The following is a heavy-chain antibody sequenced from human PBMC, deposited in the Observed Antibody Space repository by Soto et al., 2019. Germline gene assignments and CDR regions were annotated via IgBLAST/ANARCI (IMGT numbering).Heavy chain of an antibody. J-gene: IGHJ4*02. CDR2: ISGSGSST. CDR1: GFTFSNYA. CDR3: AKWAYGDYPGWADS. Sequence: GGSLRLSCVVSGFTFSNYAMSWVRQAPGKGLEWVSVISGSGSSTHYADSLRGRFTTSGDNSEKTMYLQMNGLRAEDTAVYYCAKWAYGDYPGWADSWGQGTLVTVSS. V-gene: IGHV3-23*01. D-gene: IGHD4-17*01.